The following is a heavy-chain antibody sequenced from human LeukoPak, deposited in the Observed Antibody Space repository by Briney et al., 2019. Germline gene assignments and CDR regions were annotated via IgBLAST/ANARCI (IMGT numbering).Heavy chain of an antibody. V-gene: IGHV4-39*07. J-gene: IGHJ5*02. CDR3: ASRPRLRRWFDP. CDR1: GGSISSSSYY. Sequence: SETLSLSCTVSGGSISSSSYYWGWIRQPPGKGLEWIGSIYYSGSTNYNPSLKSRVTVSVDTSKNQFSLKLSSVTAADTAVYYSASRPRLRRWFDPWGQGTLVTVSS. D-gene: IGHD2-15*01. CDR2: IYYSGST.